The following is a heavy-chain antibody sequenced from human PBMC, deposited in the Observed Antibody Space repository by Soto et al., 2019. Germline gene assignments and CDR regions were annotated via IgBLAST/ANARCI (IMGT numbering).Heavy chain of an antibody. D-gene: IGHD4-17*01. CDR2: ISSSGSTI. Sequence: EVQLVESGGGLVQPGGSLRLPCAASGFTFSSYEMNWVRQAPGKGLEWVSYISSSGSTIYYADSVKGRFTISRDNAKNSLYLQMNSLRAEDTAVYYCARDSPTVTLNWFDPWGQGTLVTVSS. CDR3: ARDSPTVTLNWFDP. CDR1: GFTFSSYE. V-gene: IGHV3-48*03. J-gene: IGHJ5*02.